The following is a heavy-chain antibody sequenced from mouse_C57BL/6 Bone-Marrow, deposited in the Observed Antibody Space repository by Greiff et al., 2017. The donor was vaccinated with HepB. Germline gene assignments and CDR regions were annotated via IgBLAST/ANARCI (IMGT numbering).Heavy chain of an antibody. CDR3: ASPRYFDV. V-gene: IGHV1-81*01. J-gene: IGHJ1*03. CDR2: IYPRSGNT. CDR1: GYTLTSYG. Sequence: VMLVESGAELARPGASVKLSCKASGYTLTSYGISWVKQRTGQGLEWIGEIYPRSGNTYYNEKFKGKATLTADKSSSTAYMELRSLTSEDSAVYFCASPRYFDVWGTGTTVTVSS.